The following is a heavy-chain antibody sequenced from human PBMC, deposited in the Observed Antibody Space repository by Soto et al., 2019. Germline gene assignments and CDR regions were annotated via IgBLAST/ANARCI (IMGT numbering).Heavy chain of an antibody. CDR2: ISTYNGDT. Sequence: GASVKVSCKASGYTFSRSGISWVRQAPGQGLEWMGWISTYNGDTNYAQKVQGRVTMTTDTSTSTAFMELMSLRSDDTAVYYCARRGSVPYYYYGLDVWGQGTTVTVSS. J-gene: IGHJ6*02. V-gene: IGHV1-18*01. CDR3: ARRGSVPYYYYGLDV. CDR1: GYTFSRSG. D-gene: IGHD4-17*01.